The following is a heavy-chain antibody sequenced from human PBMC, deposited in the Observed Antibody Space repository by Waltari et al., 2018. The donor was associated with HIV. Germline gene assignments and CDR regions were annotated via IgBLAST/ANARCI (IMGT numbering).Heavy chain of an antibody. J-gene: IGHJ4*02. Sequence: EVQLLESGGGLIQPGGSLRLSCAASGFTFSSYAMSWVRQAPGKGLGWVSAISGSGGSTYYADSVKGRFTISRDNSKNTLYLQMNSLRAEDTAVYYCAKVPHYDILTGYYPFDYWGQGTLVTVSS. D-gene: IGHD3-9*01. CDR2: ISGSGGST. V-gene: IGHV3-23*01. CDR1: GFTFSSYA. CDR3: AKVPHYDILTGYYPFDY.